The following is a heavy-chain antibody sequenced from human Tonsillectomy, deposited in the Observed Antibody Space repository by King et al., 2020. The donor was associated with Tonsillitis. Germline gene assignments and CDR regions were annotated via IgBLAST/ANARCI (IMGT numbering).Heavy chain of an antibody. Sequence: PLQESGPGLVKPSETLSLTCTVSGASISSSSYYWGWIRQPPGKGLEWIGSIYYSGTTYYNPSLKSRVTISVDTSKNQFSLKLSSVTAADTAVYYCARRGSSAYYDYWGQGTRVTVSS. CDR3: ARRGSSAYYDY. J-gene: IGHJ4*02. CDR1: GASISSSSYY. V-gene: IGHV4-39*01. CDR2: IYYSGTT. D-gene: IGHD3-22*01.